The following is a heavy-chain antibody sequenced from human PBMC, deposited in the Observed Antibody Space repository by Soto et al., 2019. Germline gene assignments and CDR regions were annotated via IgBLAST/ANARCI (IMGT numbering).Heavy chain of an antibody. CDR3: ARLEGRATISYYFDF. V-gene: IGHV4-39*01. CDR2: IYYRGNA. CDR1: DDSINSVKYY. D-gene: IGHD3-3*01. Sequence: QLQLQESGPGLVKPSETLSLTCSVSDDSINSVKYYWGWIRQPPRKGLEWIGSIYYRGNAYYNPSLQPRVTISRDKSRGGFSLKLNSVTAADSALYFCARLEGRATISYYFDFWGPGALVTVSS. J-gene: IGHJ4*02.